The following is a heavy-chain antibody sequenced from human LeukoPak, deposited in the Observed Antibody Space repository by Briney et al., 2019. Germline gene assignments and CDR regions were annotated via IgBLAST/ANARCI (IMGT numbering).Heavy chain of an antibody. CDR3: AKAPTYYYDSSGYGGYYFDY. V-gene: IGHV3-9*01. J-gene: IGHJ4*02. CDR2: ISWNSGSI. D-gene: IGHD3-22*01. Sequence: GRSLRLSCAASGFTFDDYAMHWVRQAPGKGLEWASGISWNSGSIGYADSVKGRFTISRDNSKNTLYLQMNSLRAEDTAVYYCAKAPTYYYDSSGYGGYYFDYWGQGTLVTVSS. CDR1: GFTFDDYA.